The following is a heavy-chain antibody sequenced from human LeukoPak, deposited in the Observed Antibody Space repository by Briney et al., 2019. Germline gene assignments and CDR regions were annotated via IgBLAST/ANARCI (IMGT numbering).Heavy chain of an antibody. J-gene: IGHJ6*03. D-gene: IGHD3-9*01. Sequence: PGGSLRLSCAASGFTFSSYSMNWVRQAPGKGQEWVSSISSSSSYIYYADSVKGRFTISRDNAKNSLYLQMNGLRAEDTAVYYCARDRLRYFDWYYYYYYYMDVWGKGTTVTVSS. CDR1: GFTFSSYS. V-gene: IGHV3-21*01. CDR2: ISSSSSYI. CDR3: ARDRLRYFDWYYYYYYYMDV.